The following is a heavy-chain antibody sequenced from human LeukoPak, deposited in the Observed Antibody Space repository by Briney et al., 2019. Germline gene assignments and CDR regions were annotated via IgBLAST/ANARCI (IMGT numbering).Heavy chain of an antibody. CDR2: IIPIFGIE. Sequence: SVKVSCKASGGTFTSYTISWVRHAPGQGLEWMGRIIPIFGIENYAQKFQGRVTITADKSTSTAYMELSSLRSEDTAVYYCVRVSEGAFDIWGQGTMVIVSS. CDR3: VRVSEGAFDI. J-gene: IGHJ3*02. V-gene: IGHV1-69*02. CDR1: GGTFTSYT.